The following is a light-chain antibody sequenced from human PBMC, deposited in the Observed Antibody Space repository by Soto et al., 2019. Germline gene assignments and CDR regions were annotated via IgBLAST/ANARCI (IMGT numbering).Light chain of an antibody. CDR1: QGVSDW. CDR3: QQYETFSGT. CDR2: GSS. V-gene: IGKV1-12*01. J-gene: IGKJ1*01. Sequence: DIQMTQSPSSVSASVGDSVTITCRASQGVSDWVAWYQRKPGEAPKLLIYGSSSLLSGVPSRFSGSGSGTKFTLTIASLQPDDFATYYCQQYETFSGTFGPGTKVDIK.